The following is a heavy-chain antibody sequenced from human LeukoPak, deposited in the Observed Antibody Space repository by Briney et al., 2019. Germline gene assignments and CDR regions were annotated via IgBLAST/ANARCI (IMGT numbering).Heavy chain of an antibody. CDR3: ARSVEMATIDYFDY. D-gene: IGHD5-24*01. CDR2: ISSSRSYT. J-gene: IGHJ4*02. Sequence: GGSLRLSCAASGFTFDDYTMNWVRQAPGKGLEWVSSISSSRSYTYYADSVKGRFTISRDNAKNSLYLQMNSLRAEDTAVYYCARSVEMATIDYFDYWGQGTLVTVSS. CDR1: GFTFDDYT. V-gene: IGHV3-21*01.